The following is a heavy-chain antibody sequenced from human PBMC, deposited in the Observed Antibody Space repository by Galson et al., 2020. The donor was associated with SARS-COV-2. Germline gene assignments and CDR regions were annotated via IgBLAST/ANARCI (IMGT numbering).Heavy chain of an antibody. J-gene: IGHJ4*02. CDR2: ISSSSSYI. V-gene: IGHV3-21*01. CDR3: ARDLTTVTTNHVDY. Sequence: GGSLRLSCAASGFTFSSYSMNWVRQAPGKGLEWVSSISSSSSYIYYADSVKGRFTISRDNAKNSLYLQMNSLRAEDTAVYYCARDLTTVTTNHVDYWGQGTLVTVSS. D-gene: IGHD4-4*01. CDR1: GFTFSSYS.